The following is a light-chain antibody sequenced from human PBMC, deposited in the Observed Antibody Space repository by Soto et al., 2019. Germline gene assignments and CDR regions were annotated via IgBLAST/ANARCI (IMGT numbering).Light chain of an antibody. Sequence: EIVMTQSPATLSVSPWERATLSCRASQSVRSNVAWYQQKPGQAPRLLIYATSTGATGIPDRFSGSGSGTEFTLTISSLQSEDFAVYHCQQYDNKHPITFGQGTRLEIK. CDR3: QQYDNKHPIT. CDR1: QSVRSN. CDR2: ATS. J-gene: IGKJ5*01. V-gene: IGKV3-15*01.